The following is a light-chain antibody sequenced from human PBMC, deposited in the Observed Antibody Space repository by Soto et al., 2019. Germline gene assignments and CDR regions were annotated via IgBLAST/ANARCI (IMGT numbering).Light chain of an antibody. CDR2: AAS. CDR3: QQANSFLPIT. CDR1: QGISSW. Sequence: DVQITQSPASVSASVLYRVTITCGASQGISSWVAWYQQKPGKAPKLLIYAASSLQSGVPSRFSGSGSGTDFTLTISSLQPEDFATYYCQQANSFLPITSGQATRLEI. J-gene: IGKJ5*01. V-gene: IGKV1D-12*01.